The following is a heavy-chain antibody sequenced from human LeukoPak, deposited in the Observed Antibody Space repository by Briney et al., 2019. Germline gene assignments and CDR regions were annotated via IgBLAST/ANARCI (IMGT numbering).Heavy chain of an antibody. CDR3: ARDPFCSSSTGCYFEDWFDP. Sequence: GGPLSLSCTASGFKFDVFDMSWVRQVPGKGRKGFSGITGNGIKTGYADSVRGRFAISRDNTKKSLYLQMSSLRAEDTALYYCARDPFCSSSTGCYFEDWFDPWGPGTLVTVSS. CDR1: GFKFDVFD. J-gene: IGHJ5*02. D-gene: IGHD2-2*01. CDR2: ITGNGIKT. V-gene: IGHV3-20*04.